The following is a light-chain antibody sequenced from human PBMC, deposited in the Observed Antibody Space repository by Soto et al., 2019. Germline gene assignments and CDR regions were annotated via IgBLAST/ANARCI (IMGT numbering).Light chain of an antibody. CDR3: QQRSNWLIT. J-gene: IGKJ4*01. V-gene: IGKV3-11*01. CDR1: QSVSSY. Sequence: EIVLTQSPATLSLSPGERATLSCRASQSVSSYLAWYQQKPGQAPRLLIYDASNRATGIPARFSGSGSGTDFTIKISRIETEDFEVYYCQQRSNWLITFGGGTKV. CDR2: DAS.